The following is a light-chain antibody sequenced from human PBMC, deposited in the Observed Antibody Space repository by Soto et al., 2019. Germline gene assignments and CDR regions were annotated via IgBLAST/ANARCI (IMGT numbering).Light chain of an antibody. J-gene: IGKJ5*01. CDR1: QYINTR. CDR3: QQYESSPIT. Sequence: IVLIQSPATLSSFPGDRVTLSCRASQYINTRLAWYQQKPGQAPRLLIYGTSIRATGIPDRFSGSVSETDFTLTVNRLEPEDFAVYYCQQYESSPITFGQGTRL. CDR2: GTS. V-gene: IGKV3-20*01.